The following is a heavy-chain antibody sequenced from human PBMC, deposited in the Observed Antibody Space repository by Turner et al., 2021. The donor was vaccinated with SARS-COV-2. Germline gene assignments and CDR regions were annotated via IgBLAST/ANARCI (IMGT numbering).Heavy chain of an antibody. CDR3: ARRGCSSTSCYRNWFDP. CDR2: IYPGDSHT. CDR1: EYTFSNYW. V-gene: IGHV5-51*01. J-gene: IGHJ5*02. D-gene: IGHD2-2*01. Sequence: EVQLVQSGGEVTEPGKALKISCKGSEYTFSNYWIVWVRQMPGKGLEWMGMIYPGDSHTKYGPAFQGQVTISVDKAISIAYLQWSSLKASDTAMYYCARRGCSSTSCYRNWFDPWGQGTLVTVSS.